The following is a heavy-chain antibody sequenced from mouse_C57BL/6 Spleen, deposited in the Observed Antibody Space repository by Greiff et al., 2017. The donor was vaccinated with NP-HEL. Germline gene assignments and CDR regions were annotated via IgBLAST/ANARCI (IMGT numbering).Heavy chain of an antibody. CDR1: GYTFTDYY. D-gene: IGHD2-3*01. CDR2: INPNNGGT. V-gene: IGHV1-26*01. CDR3: ARPYDGYDY. J-gene: IGHJ2*01. Sequence: EVQLQQSGPELVKPGASVKISCKASGYTFTDYYMNWVKQSHGKSLEWIGDINPNNGGTSYNQKFKGKATLTVDKSSSTAYMELRSLTSEDSAVYYCARPYDGYDYWGQGTTLTVSS.